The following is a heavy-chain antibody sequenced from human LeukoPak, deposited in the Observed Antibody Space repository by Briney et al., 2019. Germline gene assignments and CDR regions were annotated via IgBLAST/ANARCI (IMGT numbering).Heavy chain of an antibody. D-gene: IGHD6-19*01. Sequence: ASVKVSCKVSGYNLTELSMHWVRQAPGQGLEWMGIINPSGGSTSYAQKFQGRVTMTRDTSTSTVYMELSSLRSEDTAVYYCARDRAVAGTPVFGGGDYWGQGTLVTVSS. CDR3: ARDRAVAGTPVFGGGDY. J-gene: IGHJ4*02. V-gene: IGHV1-46*01. CDR1: GYNLTELS. CDR2: INPSGGST.